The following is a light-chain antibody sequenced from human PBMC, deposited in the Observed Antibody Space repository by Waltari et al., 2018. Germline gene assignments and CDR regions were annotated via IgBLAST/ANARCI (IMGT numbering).Light chain of an antibody. CDR1: SSDVGGYNY. CDR2: DVS. J-gene: IGLJ3*02. Sequence: QSALTQPRSVSGSPGQSVTISCTGTSSDVGGYNYVSWYPQHPGKAPNLMIYDVSKRPSGVPDRSSGSKSGNTASLTLSGLQAEDEADYYCCSYAGSYTLVFGGGTKLTVL. CDR3: CSYAGSYTLV. V-gene: IGLV2-11*01.